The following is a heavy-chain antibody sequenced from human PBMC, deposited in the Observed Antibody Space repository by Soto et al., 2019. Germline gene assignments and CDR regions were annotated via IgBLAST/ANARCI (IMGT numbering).Heavy chain of an antibody. D-gene: IGHD1-26*01. CDR2: IKQDEGEK. V-gene: IGHV3-7*01. CDR1: GFTFSNYW. J-gene: IGHJ4*02. Sequence: ESGGDLVQPGGSLRLSCAASGFTFSNYWMSWVRQAPGKGLEWVANIKQDEGEKYYVDSVKGRFTISRDNAKNSLYLQMDSLRAEDTAVYYCARASRSLVREGIDYWGQGTLVIVSS. CDR3: ARASRSLVREGIDY.